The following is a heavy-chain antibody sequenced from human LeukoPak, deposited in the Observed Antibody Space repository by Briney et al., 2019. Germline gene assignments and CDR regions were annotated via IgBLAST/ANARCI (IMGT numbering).Heavy chain of an antibody. J-gene: IGHJ4*02. CDR2: INADGSTT. CDR3: ATLISGWSLY. V-gene: IGHV3-74*01. CDR1: GFMFSTYS. Sequence: GGSLRLSCDASGFMFSTYSFNWVRRAPGKGLVWVSRINADGSTTSYADSVRGRFTISRDNAKNTLYLQMNSLRAEDTAVYYCATLISGWSLYWGQGTLVTVSS. D-gene: IGHD6-19*01.